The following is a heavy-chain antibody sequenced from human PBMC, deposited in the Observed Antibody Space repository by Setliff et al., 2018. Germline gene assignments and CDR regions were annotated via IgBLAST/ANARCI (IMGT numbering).Heavy chain of an antibody. J-gene: IGHJ3*02. CDR3: ARGKLRLGQLSLFYGIDI. CDR2: IYSSGST. D-gene: IGHD3-16*02. Sequence: SETLSLTCTVSGDSISSYYWSWIRQPAGKGLEWIGRIYSSGSTNFNPSLKSRVTMSMDTSKNQFSLKLSSVTAADTAIYYCARGKLRLGQLSLFYGIDIWGQGTMVTVSS. V-gene: IGHV4-4*07. CDR1: GDSISSYY.